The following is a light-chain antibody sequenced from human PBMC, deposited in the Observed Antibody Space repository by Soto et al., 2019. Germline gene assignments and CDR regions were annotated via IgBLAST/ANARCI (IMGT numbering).Light chain of an antibody. J-gene: IGLJ2*01. CDR3: SSYRGDSTEV. V-gene: IGLV2-14*01. CDR1: SSDVGSYTY. CDR2: DVH. Sequence: QSALTQPASVSGSPGQSITISCTGTSSDVGSYTYVSWFQQHPGKAPKLIIYDVHNRPSGVSDRFSGSKSGNTASLTISGLQAADEADYYCSSYRGDSTEVFGGGTKLIVL.